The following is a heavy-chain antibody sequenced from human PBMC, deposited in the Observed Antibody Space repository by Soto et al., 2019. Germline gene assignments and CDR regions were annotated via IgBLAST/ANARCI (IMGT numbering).Heavy chain of an antibody. Sequence: SETLSLTCAVYGGSFSGYYWSWIRQPPGKGLEWIGEINHGGSTNYNPSLKSRVTISVDTSKNQFSLKLSSVTAADTAVYYCARERITMIVVVQVYGMDVWGQGTTVTV. CDR1: GGSFSGYY. D-gene: IGHD3-22*01. CDR3: ARERITMIVVVQVYGMDV. J-gene: IGHJ6*02. V-gene: IGHV4-34*01. CDR2: INHGGST.